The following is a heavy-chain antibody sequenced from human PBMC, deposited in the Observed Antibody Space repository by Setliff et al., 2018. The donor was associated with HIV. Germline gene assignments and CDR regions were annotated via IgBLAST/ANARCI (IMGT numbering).Heavy chain of an antibody. CDR1: GYTLTELS. J-gene: IGHJ4*02. CDR3: ASGFRATVPDY. V-gene: IGHV1-24*01. Sequence: GASVKVSCKISGYTLTELSIHWVRQAPGKGLEWMGGFVPEHSETIYAQKFQGRVTMTEDTSTSTVYMELSSLTYEDTAIYYCASGFRATVPDYWGQGTLVTVSS. CDR2: FVPEHSET. D-gene: IGHD5-12*01.